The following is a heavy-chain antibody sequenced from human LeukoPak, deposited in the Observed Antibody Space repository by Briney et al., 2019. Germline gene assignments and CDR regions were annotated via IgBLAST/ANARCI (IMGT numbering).Heavy chain of an antibody. Sequence: PGGSLRLSCAASGFTFTSYAMSWVRQAPGKGLEWISTISGRGGNTYYAGSVKGRFTISRDDSKNTLYLQMSSLRAEDTAVYYCARAITFGGGFDYWGQGTLVTVSS. J-gene: IGHJ4*02. CDR3: ARAITFGGGFDY. CDR1: GFTFTSYA. V-gene: IGHV3-23*01. D-gene: IGHD3-16*01. CDR2: ISGRGGNT.